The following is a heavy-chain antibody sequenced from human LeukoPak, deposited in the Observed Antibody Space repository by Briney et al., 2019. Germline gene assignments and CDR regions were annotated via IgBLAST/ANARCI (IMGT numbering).Heavy chain of an antibody. D-gene: IGHD3-22*01. J-gene: IGHJ4*02. Sequence: ASVMVSCKASGYPFTAYYMHWVRQAPGQGLEWMGWINPDSGGTNYAQKFQGRVTMTRDTSISTAYMELTRLRSDDTAVYYCASVHYDSSGYVDYWGQGTLVTVSS. CDR2: INPDSGGT. CDR1: GYPFTAYY. V-gene: IGHV1-2*02. CDR3: ASVHYDSSGYVDY.